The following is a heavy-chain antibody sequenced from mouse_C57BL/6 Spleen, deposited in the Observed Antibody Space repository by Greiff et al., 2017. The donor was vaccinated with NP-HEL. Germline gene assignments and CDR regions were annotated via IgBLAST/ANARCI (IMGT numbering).Heavy chain of an antibody. V-gene: IGHV2-6*03. CDR1: GFSLTSYG. CDR2: IWSDGST. D-gene: IGHD1-1*01. CDR3: ARLGYYGSSYGAMDY. J-gene: IGHJ4*01. Sequence: VMLVESGPGLVAPSQSLSITCTVSGFSLTSYGVHWVRQPPGKGLEWLVVIWSDGSTTYHSALKSSLSISKDNSKSQVFLKMNSLQTDDTAMYYCARLGYYGSSYGAMDYWGQGTSVTVSS.